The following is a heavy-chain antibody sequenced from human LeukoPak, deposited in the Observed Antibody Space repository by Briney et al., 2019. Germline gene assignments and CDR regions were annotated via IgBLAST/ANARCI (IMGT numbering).Heavy chain of an antibody. CDR2: FDLEDGET. CDR3: ATILGYCSGGSCSDVDY. V-gene: IGHV1-24*01. Sequence: ASVKVSCKVSGYTLTELSMHWVRQAPGKGLEWMGGFDLEDGETIYAQKFQGRVTMTEDTSTDTAYMELSSLRSEDTAVYYCATILGYCSGGSCSDVDYWGQGTLVTVSS. CDR1: GYTLTELS. D-gene: IGHD2-15*01. J-gene: IGHJ4*02.